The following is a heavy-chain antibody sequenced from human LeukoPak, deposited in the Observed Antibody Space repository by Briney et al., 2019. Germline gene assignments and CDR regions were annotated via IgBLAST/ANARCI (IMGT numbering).Heavy chain of an antibody. J-gene: IGHJ2*01. CDR2: ISSSSSTI. CDR1: GFTFSAFS. V-gene: IGHV3-48*01. CDR3: AGPVVTPGRWYFDL. D-gene: IGHD4-23*01. Sequence: GGSLRLSCAASGFTFSAFSMNWVRQAPGKGLEWVSYISSSSSTIYYADSVKGRFTISRDNAKNSLYLQMNSLRAEDTAVYYCAGPVVTPGRWYFDLWGRGTLVTVSS.